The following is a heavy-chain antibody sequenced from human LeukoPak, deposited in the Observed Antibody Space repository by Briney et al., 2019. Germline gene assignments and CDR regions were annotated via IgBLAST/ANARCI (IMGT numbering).Heavy chain of an antibody. CDR3: ARSGLDSRYYFGMDV. Sequence: SETLSLTCTVSGGSISSYYWSWIRQPPGGGLEWIGYIYYSGGTNYNPSPKRRVTISLDTSKRQFSLKLRSVTAADTAVYYCARSGLDSRYYFGMDVWGQGTTVTVSS. J-gene: IGHJ6*02. CDR1: GGSISSYY. CDR2: IYYSGGT. D-gene: IGHD5-12*01. V-gene: IGHV4-59*01.